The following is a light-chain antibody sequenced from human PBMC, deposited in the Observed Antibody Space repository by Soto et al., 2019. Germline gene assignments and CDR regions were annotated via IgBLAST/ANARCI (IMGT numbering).Light chain of an antibody. CDR1: QSVSSY. V-gene: IGKV3-11*01. CDR3: QQRSNWPALT. Sequence: EIVLTQSPATLSLSPGERATLSCRASQSVSSYLAWYQQKPGQAPRLLIYDASNRATGIPARFSGSGSGTDFTLTIISLEPEDFAVYYCQQRSNWPALTCGGGTKVEIK. CDR2: DAS. J-gene: IGKJ4*01.